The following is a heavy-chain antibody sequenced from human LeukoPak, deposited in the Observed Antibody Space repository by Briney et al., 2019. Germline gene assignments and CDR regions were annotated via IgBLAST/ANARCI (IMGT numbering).Heavy chain of an antibody. J-gene: IGHJ4*02. V-gene: IGHV1-18*01. D-gene: IGHD6-13*01. CDR3: ARDEAWQQLTPFDY. CDR2: ISAYNGNT. CDR1: GYTFTSYG. Sequence: ASVKVSCKASGYTFTSYGISWVRQAPGQGLEWMGWISAYNGNTNYAQKLQGRVTMTTDTSTSTAYMELRSLRSDDTAVYYCARDEAWQQLTPFDYWGQGTLVTISS.